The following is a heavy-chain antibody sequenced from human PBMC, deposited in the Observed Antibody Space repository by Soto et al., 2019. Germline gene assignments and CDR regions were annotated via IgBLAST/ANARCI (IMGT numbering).Heavy chain of an antibody. V-gene: IGHV1-69*13. CDR3: ARGRPTYYDFWSGPYDAFDI. Sequence: SVKVSCKASGGTFSRYSISWVREAPGQGLEWMGGIIPIFGTANYAQKFQGRVTITADESTSTAYMELSSLRSEDTAVYYCARGRPTYYDFWSGPYDAFDIWGQGTMVTVSS. CDR1: GGTFSRYS. J-gene: IGHJ3*02. CDR2: IIPIFGTA. D-gene: IGHD3-3*01.